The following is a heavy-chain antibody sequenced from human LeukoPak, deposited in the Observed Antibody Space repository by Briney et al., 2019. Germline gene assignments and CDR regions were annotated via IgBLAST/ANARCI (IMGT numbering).Heavy chain of an antibody. Sequence: GGSLRLSCAASGFTFSSYSMNWVRQAPGKGLEWVAVISYDGSSKYYADSVKGRFTISRDNSKNTLYLQMNSLRAEDTAVYYCARDSGYSSSWSGDYWGQGTLVTVSS. CDR2: ISYDGSSK. CDR1: GFTFSSYS. V-gene: IGHV3-30*03. CDR3: ARDSGYSSSWSGDY. D-gene: IGHD6-13*01. J-gene: IGHJ4*02.